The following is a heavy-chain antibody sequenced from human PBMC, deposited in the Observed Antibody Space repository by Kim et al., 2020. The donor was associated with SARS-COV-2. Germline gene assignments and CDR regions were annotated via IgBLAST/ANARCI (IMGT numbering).Heavy chain of an antibody. J-gene: IGHJ5*02. D-gene: IGHD2-15*01. CDR3: GCSGVLFWFDP. CDR2: IYYSGST. V-gene: IGHV4-39*07. Sequence: SETLSLTCTVSGGSISSSSYYWGWIRQPPGKGLEWIGSIYYSGSTYYNPSLKSRVTISVDTSKNQFSLKLSSVTAADTAVYYCGCSGVLFWFDPWGQGTLVTVSS. CDR1: GGSISSSSYY.